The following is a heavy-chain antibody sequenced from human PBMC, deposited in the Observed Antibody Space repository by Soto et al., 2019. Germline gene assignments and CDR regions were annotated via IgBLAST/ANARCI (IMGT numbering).Heavy chain of an antibody. CDR3: AKVSRKGSAIDFDY. CDR1: GYTFSNYD. J-gene: IGHJ4*02. Sequence: QVQLVQSGAELKKPGASVKVSCKASGYTFSNYDMNWVRQATGQGPEGIGWVNPNNGDTGYAQKFQGRVTLTTDISTTTAYMELTSLRSEDTAIYYCAKVSRKGSAIDFDYCGQGTLITVSS. V-gene: IGHV1-8*01. CDR2: VNPNNGDT. D-gene: IGHD3-10*01.